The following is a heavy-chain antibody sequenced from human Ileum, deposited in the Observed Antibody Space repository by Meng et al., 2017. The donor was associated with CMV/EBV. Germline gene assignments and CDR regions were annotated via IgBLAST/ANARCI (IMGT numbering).Heavy chain of an antibody. V-gene: IGHV3-74*01. Sequence: QLVEAGGGLVQPGGSLRLSCAASGFTFSSSWMHWVRQAPGKGLVWVSHISSDGSDTSYADSVRGRFTISRDNAKNTLYLQVNSLRDDDTGVYYCARVEKEMCWGQGTLVTVSS. CDR3: ARVEKEMC. D-gene: IGHD1-1*01. CDR2: ISSDGSDT. J-gene: IGHJ4*02. CDR1: GFTFSSSW.